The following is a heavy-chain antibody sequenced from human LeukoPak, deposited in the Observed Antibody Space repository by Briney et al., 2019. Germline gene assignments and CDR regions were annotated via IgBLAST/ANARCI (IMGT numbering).Heavy chain of an antibody. CDR1: GFTVSSNY. D-gene: IGHD3-10*01. V-gene: IGHV3-66*01. CDR2: IYSGGST. CDR3: ARVTMVRGVTKYGMDV. J-gene: IGHJ6*02. Sequence: GGSLRLSCAASGFTVSSNYMSWVRQAPGKGLEWVSVIYSGGSTCYADSVKGRFTISRDNSKNTLYLQMNSLRAEDTAVYYCARVTMVRGVTKYGMDVWGQGTTVTVSS.